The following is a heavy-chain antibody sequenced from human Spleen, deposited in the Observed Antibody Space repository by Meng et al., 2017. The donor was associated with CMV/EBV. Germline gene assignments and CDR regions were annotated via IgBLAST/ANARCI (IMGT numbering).Heavy chain of an antibody. CDR3: ARDQVYSSSSFDY. J-gene: IGHJ4*02. CDR1: GFTFRDYY. CDR2: ISSSGSTI. Sequence: CAGSGFTFRDYYMSWIRQAPGKGLEWVSCISSSGSTIYYADSVKGRFTISRDNAKNSLYLQMNSLRAEDTAVYYCARDQVYSSSSFDYWGQGTLVTVSS. D-gene: IGHD6-6*01. V-gene: IGHV3-11*04.